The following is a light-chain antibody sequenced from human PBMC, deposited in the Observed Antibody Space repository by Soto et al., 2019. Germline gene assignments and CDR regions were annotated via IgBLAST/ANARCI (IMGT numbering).Light chain of an antibody. J-gene: IGKJ4*01. CDR1: QSVFYRPAKKNY. CDR3: QQYHSNIPT. V-gene: IGKV4-1*01. Sequence: DIVMTQSLDSLSVSLGERATINCKTSQSVFYRPAKKNYFAWYQQKPGQPPKLLIYWASTRESGVPDRFSGSGSDTDFTLTISSLQAEDVAVYYCQQYHSNIPTFGGGTKVEIK. CDR2: WAS.